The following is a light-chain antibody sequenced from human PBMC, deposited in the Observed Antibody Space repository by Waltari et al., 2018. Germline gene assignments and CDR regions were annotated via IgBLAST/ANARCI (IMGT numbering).Light chain of an antibody. J-gene: IGKJ1*01. CDR1: QGISNY. CDR2: TAS. CDR3: QERGRT. Sequence: IQLTQSPSSLSASVGDRVTITCRASQGISNYLAWYQQKPGKAPKLLIHTASTLQSGVPSRFSGSGSGTDFTLTISSLQAEDFAVYYCQERGRTFGQGTKVEIK. V-gene: IGKV1-9*01.